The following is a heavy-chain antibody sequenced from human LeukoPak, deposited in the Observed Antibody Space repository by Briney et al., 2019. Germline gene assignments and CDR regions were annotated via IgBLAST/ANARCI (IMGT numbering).Heavy chain of an antibody. Sequence: SETLSLTCTVSGGSISSYFWNWIRQPAGRGLEWIGRIYTSGSTNYNPSLKSRVTISVDTSKNQFSLRLSSVTAADTAVYYCARDGDGYNYYDYWGQGTLVTVSS. CDR3: ARDGDGYNYYDY. CDR2: IYTSGST. CDR1: GGSISSYF. V-gene: IGHV4-4*07. D-gene: IGHD5-24*01. J-gene: IGHJ4*02.